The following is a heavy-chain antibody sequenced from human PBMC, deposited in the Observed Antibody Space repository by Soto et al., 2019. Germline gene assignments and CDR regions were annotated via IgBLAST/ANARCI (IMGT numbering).Heavy chain of an antibody. V-gene: IGHV3-21*01. J-gene: IGHJ4*02. Sequence: EVQLVESGGGLVKPGGSLRLSCAASGFTFSSYSMNWVRQAPGKGLEWVSSISSSSSYIYYADSVKGRFTISRDNAKNSLYLQMNSLRAEDTAVYYCARGRGYSGYDFVYWGQGTLVTVSS. CDR2: ISSSSSYI. CDR1: GFTFSSYS. D-gene: IGHD5-12*01. CDR3: ARGRGYSGYDFVY.